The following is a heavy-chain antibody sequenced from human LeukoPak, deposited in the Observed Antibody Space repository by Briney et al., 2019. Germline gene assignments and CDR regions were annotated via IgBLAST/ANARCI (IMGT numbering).Heavy chain of an antibody. V-gene: IGHV3-23*01. D-gene: IGHD4-23*01. CDR2: ISTTGGST. CDR3: AKDWTAVVTPKGYYFDS. Sequence: GGSLRLSCAASGFSFNNYAMSWVRQAPGKGLEWVSAISTTGGSTYYADSVKGRFTVSRDNSKNTLSLQMDSLRVEDTALYYCAKDWTAVVTPKGYYFDSWGQGTLVTVSS. J-gene: IGHJ4*02. CDR1: GFSFNNYA.